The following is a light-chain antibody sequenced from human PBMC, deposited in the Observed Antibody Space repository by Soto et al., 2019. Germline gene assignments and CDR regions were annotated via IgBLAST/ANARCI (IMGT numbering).Light chain of an antibody. CDR1: SSDIGGYKY. CDR2: EVS. J-gene: IGLJ3*02. Sequence: SLLTQPASVSGSLGQSITISCTGTSSDIGGYKYVSWYQQHPGKAPKLIIFEVSNRPSGVSDRFSGSNSGNTASLTISGLQAEDEADYYCTSYSRYRVLVFGGGTKVTVL. CDR3: TSYSRYRVLV. V-gene: IGLV2-14*01.